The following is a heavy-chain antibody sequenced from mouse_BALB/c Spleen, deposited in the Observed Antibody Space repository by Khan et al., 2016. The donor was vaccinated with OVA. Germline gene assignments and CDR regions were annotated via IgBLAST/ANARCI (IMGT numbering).Heavy chain of an antibody. CDR2: IIPSNDYT. J-gene: IGHJ3*01. CDR3: VREGAYYRSDGWFAY. Sequence: VQLQESGAELARPGASVKMSCKASGYTFTTYTIHWVKQRPGQGLEWIGYIIPSNDYTNYNQKFKDRATLTADKSSSTAYMQLCSLTSEDSAVYYCVREGAYYRSDGWFAYWGQGTLVTVSA. CDR1: GYTFTTYT. D-gene: IGHD2-14*01. V-gene: IGHV1-4*01.